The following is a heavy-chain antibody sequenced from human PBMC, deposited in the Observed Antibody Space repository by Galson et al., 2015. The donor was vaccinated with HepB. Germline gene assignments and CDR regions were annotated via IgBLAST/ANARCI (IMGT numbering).Heavy chain of an antibody. CDR1: GFTFSSYG. J-gene: IGHJ6*04. V-gene: IGHV3-30*18. CDR2: ISYDGSNK. CDR3: AKEAVPAAIFPDV. Sequence: LRLSCAASGFTFSSYGMHWVRQAPGKGLEWVAVISYDGSNKYYADSVKGRFTISRDNSKNTLYLQMNSLRAEDTAVYYCAKEAVPAAIFPDVWGKGTTVTVSS. D-gene: IGHD2-2*02.